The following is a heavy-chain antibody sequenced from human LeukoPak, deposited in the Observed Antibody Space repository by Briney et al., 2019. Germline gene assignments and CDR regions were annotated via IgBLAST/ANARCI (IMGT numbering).Heavy chain of an antibody. CDR2: IYSGGST. J-gene: IGHJ4*02. CDR3: ASFNVRDSNYDDY. Sequence: GGSLRLSCAASGFTVSSNYMSWVRQAPGKGLEWVSVIYSGGSTYYADSVKGRFTISRDNSKNTLYLQMNSLIAEDTAVYYCASFNVRDSNYDDYWGQGTLVTVSS. CDR1: GFTVSSNY. V-gene: IGHV3-53*01. D-gene: IGHD4-11*01.